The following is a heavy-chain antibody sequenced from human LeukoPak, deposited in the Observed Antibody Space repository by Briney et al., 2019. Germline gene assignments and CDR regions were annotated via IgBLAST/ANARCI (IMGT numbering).Heavy chain of an antibody. Sequence: GASVKVSCKASGGTFSSYAISWVRQAPGQGLEWMGGIIPIFGTANYAQKFQGRVTITADKSTSTAYMELSSLRSEDTAVYYCARARVEGVVVPVAMFFDIWGQGTMVTVSS. CDR1: GGTFSSYA. J-gene: IGHJ3*02. CDR2: IIPIFGTA. V-gene: IGHV1-69*06. D-gene: IGHD2-2*01. CDR3: ARARVEGVVVPVAMFFDI.